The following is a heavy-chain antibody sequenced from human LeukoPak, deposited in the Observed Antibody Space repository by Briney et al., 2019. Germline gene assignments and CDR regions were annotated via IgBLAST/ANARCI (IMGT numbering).Heavy chain of an antibody. CDR1: SPFISSGGYY. D-gene: IGHD3-10*01. CDR3: ARIMVRGAQVLAFDI. J-gene: IGHJ3*02. Sequence: SQTLSLTCTVSSPFISSGGYYWSWLRQYPWKGLEWIVNIYNSGSTYYNPSLKSRVTVSVDKSKNQFSLKLSSVTAADTAVYYCARIMVRGAQVLAFDIWGLGTMVTVSS. CDR2: IYNSGST. V-gene: IGHV4-31*03.